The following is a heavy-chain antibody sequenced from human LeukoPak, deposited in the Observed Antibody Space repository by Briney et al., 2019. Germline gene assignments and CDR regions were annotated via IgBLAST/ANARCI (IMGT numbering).Heavy chain of an antibody. CDR2: ISGSGGST. Sequence: GGSLRLSCAASGFAFSSYAMSWVRQAPGKGLEWVSAISGSGGSTYYADSVKGRFTISRDNSKNTLYLQMNSLRAEDTAVYYCAKGLSYYYGSGSSYYFDYWGQGTLVTVSS. J-gene: IGHJ4*02. V-gene: IGHV3-23*01. CDR1: GFAFSSYA. D-gene: IGHD3-10*01. CDR3: AKGLSYYYGSGSSYYFDY.